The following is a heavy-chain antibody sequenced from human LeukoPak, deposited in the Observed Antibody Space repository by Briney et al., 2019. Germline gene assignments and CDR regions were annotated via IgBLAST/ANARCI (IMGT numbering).Heavy chain of an antibody. V-gene: IGHV5-51*01. Sequence: GESLKISCKGSGYSFTSYWIGWVRQLPGKGLEWRGIIYPGDSDTKYSPSFQGQVTISADKSISTAYLQWSSLKASDTAIYYCAISAYSSSWYYFDYWGQGTLVTVSS. CDR1: GYSFTSYW. D-gene: IGHD6-13*01. CDR2: IYPGDSDT. CDR3: AISAYSSSWYYFDY. J-gene: IGHJ4*02.